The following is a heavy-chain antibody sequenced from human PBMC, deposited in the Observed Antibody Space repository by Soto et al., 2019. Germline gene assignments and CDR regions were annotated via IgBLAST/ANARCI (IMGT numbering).Heavy chain of an antibody. CDR1: GGSLSSFF. Sequence: QVQLQESGPGLVKPSETLSLSCSVSGGSLSSFFWSWLRQPPGKGLEWVGCIYDTGSTKYNPSLRSRVTFSVDMSENQFSLRLTSVTAADTGVYYCARRQLWSRGFDYWGPGALVTVSS. J-gene: IGHJ4*02. D-gene: IGHD3-10*01. CDR2: IYDTGST. V-gene: IGHV4-59*01. CDR3: ARRQLWSRGFDY.